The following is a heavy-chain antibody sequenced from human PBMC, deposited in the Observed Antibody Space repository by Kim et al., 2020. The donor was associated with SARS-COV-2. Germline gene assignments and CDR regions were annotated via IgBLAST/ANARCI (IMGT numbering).Heavy chain of an antibody. CDR3: ARDWDYYDSSGYSNAFDI. D-gene: IGHD3-22*01. Sequence: KGRFTISRDNAKNSLYLQMNSLRAEDTAVYYCARDWDYYDSSGYSNAFDIWGQGTMVTVSS. V-gene: IGHV3-11*05. J-gene: IGHJ3*02.